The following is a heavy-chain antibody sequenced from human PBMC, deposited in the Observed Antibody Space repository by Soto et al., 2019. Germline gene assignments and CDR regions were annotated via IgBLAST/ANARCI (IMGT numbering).Heavy chain of an antibody. CDR1: GGTFSSYT. Sequence: SVKVSCKASGGTFSSYTISWVRQAPGQGLEWMGRIIPILGIANYAQKFQGRVTITADKSTSTAYMELSSLRSEDTAVYYFARGFLPRQNNWFDLWGQGTLVTVSS. CDR2: IIPILGIA. CDR3: ARGFLPRQNNWFDL. V-gene: IGHV1-69*02. J-gene: IGHJ5*02.